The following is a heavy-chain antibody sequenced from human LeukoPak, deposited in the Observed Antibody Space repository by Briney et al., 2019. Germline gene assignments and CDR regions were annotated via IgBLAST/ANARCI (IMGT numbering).Heavy chain of an antibody. D-gene: IGHD3-22*01. V-gene: IGHV4-34*01. J-gene: IGHJ6*03. CDR3: ARAPPVNYYDSSGYYYYYYYYYMDV. Sequence: KPSETLSLTCAVYGGSFSGYYWSWIRQPPGKGLEWIGEINHSGGTNYNPSLKSRVTISVDTSKNQFSLKLSSVTAADTAVFYCARAPPVNYYDSSGYYYYYYYYYMDVWGKGTTVTVSS. CDR1: GGSFSGYY. CDR2: INHSGGT.